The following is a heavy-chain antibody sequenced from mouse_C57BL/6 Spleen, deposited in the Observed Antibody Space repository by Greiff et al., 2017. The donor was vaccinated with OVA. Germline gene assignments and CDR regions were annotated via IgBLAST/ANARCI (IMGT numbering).Heavy chain of an antibody. D-gene: IGHD1-1*01. CDR3: ARRDYCGSFDV. CDR2: ISSDGSN. CDR1: GYSITSAYY. Sequence: DVKLQEPGPGLVKPSQSLTLTCTVTGYSITSAYYRNWIRQLPGNKLECMGLISSDGSNNYNPSLKKRSSITRDTSRSQFFLKLNSVTTEDTATYYCARRDYCGSFDVWGTGTTVTVSS. J-gene: IGHJ1*03. V-gene: IGHV3-6*01.